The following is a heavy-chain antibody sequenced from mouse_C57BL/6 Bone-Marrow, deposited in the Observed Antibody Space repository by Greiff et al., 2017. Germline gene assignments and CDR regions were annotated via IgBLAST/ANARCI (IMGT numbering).Heavy chain of an antibody. CDR2: ISSGSSTI. CDR3: ARGGTVVATGAMDY. Sequence: EVQGVASGGGLVKPGGSLKLSCAASGFTFSDYGMHWVRQAPEKGLEWVAYISSGSSTIYYADTVKGRFTISRDNAKNTLFLQMTSLRSEDTAMYYCARGGTVVATGAMDYWGQGTSVTVSS. CDR1: GFTFSDYG. V-gene: IGHV5-17*01. D-gene: IGHD1-1*01. J-gene: IGHJ4*01.